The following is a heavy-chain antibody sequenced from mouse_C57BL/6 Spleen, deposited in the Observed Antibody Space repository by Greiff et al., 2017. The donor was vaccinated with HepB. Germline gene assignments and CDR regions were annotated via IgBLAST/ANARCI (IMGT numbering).Heavy chain of an antibody. CDR1: GYTFTSYW. CDR3: ARDDYGSSFYAMDY. Sequence: VQLQQPGAELVRPGTSVKLSCKASGYTFTSYWMHWVKQRPGQGLEWIGVIDPSDSYTNYNQKFKGKATSTVDTSSSTAYMQLSSLTSEDSAVYYCARDDYGSSFYAMDYWGQGTSVTVSS. V-gene: IGHV1-59*01. J-gene: IGHJ4*01. CDR2: IDPSDSYT. D-gene: IGHD1-1*01.